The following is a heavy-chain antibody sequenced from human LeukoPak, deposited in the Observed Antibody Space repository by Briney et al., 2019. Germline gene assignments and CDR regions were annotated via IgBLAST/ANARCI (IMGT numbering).Heavy chain of an antibody. CDR1: GFTFSSYS. D-gene: IGHD3-3*01. J-gene: IGHJ5*02. Sequence: QPGGSLRLSCAASGFTFSSYSMNWVRQAPGKGLEWVANIKEDGSEKDYVDSVKGRFTVSRDNAKNSLYLEMNSLRAEDTAVYYCAREQFLFDPWGQGTLVTVSS. V-gene: IGHV3-7*01. CDR3: AREQFLFDP. CDR2: IKEDGSEK.